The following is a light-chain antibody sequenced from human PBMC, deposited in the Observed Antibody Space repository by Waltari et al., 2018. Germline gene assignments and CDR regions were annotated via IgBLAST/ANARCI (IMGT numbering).Light chain of an antibody. CDR2: GTR. J-gene: IGLJ1*01. CDR3: AAWDDSLNGPV. V-gene: IGLV1-44*01. CDR1: SSNIGDNT. Sequence: QSVLTQPPSASGTPGQSILISCSGSSSNIGDNTVTWYQQGPGTAPQLLIYGTRERPSGVSNRLSGSKSGTSASLAISALQPEDEADYYCAAWDDSLNGPVFGTGTKVTVL.